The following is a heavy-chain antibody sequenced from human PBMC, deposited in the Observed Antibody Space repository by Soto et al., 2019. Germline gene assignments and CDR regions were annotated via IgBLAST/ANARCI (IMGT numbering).Heavy chain of an antibody. CDR2: GHISGHS. J-gene: IGHJ5*01. CDR1: GGSVRAPDW. V-gene: IGHV4-4*02. Sequence: QVHLQESGPGLVAPSGTLSLTCTLSGGSVRAPDWWNWVRQSPDKGLEWIAEGHISGHSNYNPSLRSRVSVSIDSSKKQFYLNLNSVTAADTAIYYCARVRQGCSANNCYFDPWGQGTQVTISS. CDR3: ARVRQGCSANNCYFDP. D-gene: IGHD1-1*01.